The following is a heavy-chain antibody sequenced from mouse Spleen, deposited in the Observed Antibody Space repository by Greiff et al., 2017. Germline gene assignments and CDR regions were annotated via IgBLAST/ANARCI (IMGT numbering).Heavy chain of an antibody. J-gene: IGHJ1*01. CDR1: GYTFTGYW. CDR3: AGSVNYGYGWYFDV. D-gene: IGHD2-14*01. Sequence: VQLQQPGTELVKPGASVKLSCKASGYTFTGYWMHWVKQRPGQGLEWIGNINPGNGGTNYNEKFKGKATLTAEKSSSTAYMLLSSLTSEDSAVFYGAGSVNYGYGWYFDVWGAGTTVTVSS. CDR2: INPGNGGT. V-gene: IGHV1-53*01.